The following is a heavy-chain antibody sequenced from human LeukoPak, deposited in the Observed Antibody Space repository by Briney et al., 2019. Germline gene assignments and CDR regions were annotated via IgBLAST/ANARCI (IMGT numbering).Heavy chain of an antibody. J-gene: IGHJ6*03. CDR3: AREAFTMVRGVIIYYYYYMDV. CDR2: IYTSGST. D-gene: IGHD3-10*01. V-gene: IGHV4-4*07. CDR1: GGSISSYY. Sequence: SETLSLTCTVSGGSISSYYWSWIRQPAGKGLEWIGRIYTSGSTNYNPSLKSRVTMSVDTSKNQFSLKLSSVTAADTAVYHCAREAFTMVRGVIIYYYYYMDVWGKGTTVTISS.